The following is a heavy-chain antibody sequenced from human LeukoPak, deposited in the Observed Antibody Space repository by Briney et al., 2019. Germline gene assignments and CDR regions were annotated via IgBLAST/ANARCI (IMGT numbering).Heavy chain of an antibody. Sequence: SETLSLTCTVSGGSISSSSYYWGWIRQPPGKGLEWIGSIYYSGSTYYNPSLKSRVTISVDTSKNQFSLKLSSVTAADTAVYYCARDNHDFWSGYYFYYWGQGTLVTVSS. D-gene: IGHD3-3*01. J-gene: IGHJ4*02. CDR2: IYYSGST. CDR1: GGSISSSSYY. CDR3: ARDNHDFWSGYYFYY. V-gene: IGHV4-39*07.